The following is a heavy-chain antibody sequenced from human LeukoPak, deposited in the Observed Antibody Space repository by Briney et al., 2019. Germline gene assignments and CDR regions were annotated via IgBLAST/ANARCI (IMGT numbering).Heavy chain of an antibody. D-gene: IGHD3-16*01. V-gene: IGHV4-31*03. CDR2: IYYSGST. J-gene: IGHJ4*02. CDR1: DGSSSSGGYY. CDR3: ARERGGYFDY. Sequence: SETLSLACTVSDGSSSSGGYYWSWIRQHPGKGLEWIGYIYYSGSTYYNPSLKSRVTISVDTSKNQFSLKLSSVTAADTAVYYCARERGGYFDYWGQGTLVTVSS.